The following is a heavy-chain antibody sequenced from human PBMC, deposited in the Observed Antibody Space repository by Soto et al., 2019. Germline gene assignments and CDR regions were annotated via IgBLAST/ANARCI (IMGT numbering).Heavy chain of an antibody. D-gene: IGHD6-19*01. Sequence: SVKVSCKASGGTFSSYAISWVRQAPGQGLEWMGGIIPIFGTASYAQKFQGRVTITADESTSTAYMELSSLRSEDTAVYYCASKLSGIAVAGTPDYWGQGTLVTVSS. CDR1: GGTFSSYA. V-gene: IGHV1-69*13. CDR3: ASKLSGIAVAGTPDY. CDR2: IIPIFGTA. J-gene: IGHJ4*02.